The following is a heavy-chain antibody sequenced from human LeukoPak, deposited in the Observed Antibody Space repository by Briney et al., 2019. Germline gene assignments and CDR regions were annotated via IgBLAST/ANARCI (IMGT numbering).Heavy chain of an antibody. CDR2: ISYDGSNK. CDR1: GFTFSSYA. Sequence: PGGSLRLSCAASGFTFSSYAMHWVRQAPGKGLEWVAVISYDGSNKHYADSVKGRFTISRDNSKNTLYLQMSSLRVEDTAVYYCARGITAGDFWGQGTLVIVSS. CDR3: ARGITAGDF. D-gene: IGHD2-8*02. V-gene: IGHV3-30-3*01. J-gene: IGHJ4*02.